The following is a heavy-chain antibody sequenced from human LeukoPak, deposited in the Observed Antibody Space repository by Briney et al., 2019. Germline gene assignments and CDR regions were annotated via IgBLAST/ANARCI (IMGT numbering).Heavy chain of an antibody. CDR3: ARDHPGYSSGWFDY. CDR1: GGSISSSSYY. CDR2: IYTSEST. V-gene: IGHV4-61*02. Sequence: SETLSLTCTVSGGSISSSSYYWGWIRQPAGKGLEWIGRIYTSESTNYNPSLKSRVTMSVDTSKNQFSLKLSSVTAADTAVYYCARDHPGYSSGWFDYWGQGTLVTVSS. D-gene: IGHD6-19*01. J-gene: IGHJ4*02.